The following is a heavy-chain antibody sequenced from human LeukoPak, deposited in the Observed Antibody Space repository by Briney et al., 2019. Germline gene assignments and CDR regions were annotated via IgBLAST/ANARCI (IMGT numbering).Heavy chain of an antibody. CDR1: GGSISSYY. Sequence: PSETLSLTCTVSGGSISSYYWSWVRKPAGKGLEWIGRIYPTGRINYNPSLKSRVTISVDTSKNQFSLKLSSVTAADTAVYYCARDPHYYDSGRGTDAFDIWGQGTMVTVSS. J-gene: IGHJ3*02. V-gene: IGHV4-4*07. D-gene: IGHD3-22*01. CDR2: IYPTGRI. CDR3: ARDPHYYDSGRGTDAFDI.